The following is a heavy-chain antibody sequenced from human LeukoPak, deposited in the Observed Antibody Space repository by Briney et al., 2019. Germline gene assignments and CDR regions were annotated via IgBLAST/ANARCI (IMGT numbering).Heavy chain of an antibody. V-gene: IGHV1-2*02. Sequence: ASVRVSCKASGYTFSGYYMHWVRQAPGQGLEWMRWINPNSGGTNYAQKFQGRVTMTRDTSISTAYMELSRLRSDDTAVYYCAKGNRPGSYMGVWGKGTTVTVSS. CDR1: GYTFSGYY. CDR2: INPNSGGT. CDR3: AKGNRPGSYMGV. J-gene: IGHJ6*03. D-gene: IGHD1-14*01.